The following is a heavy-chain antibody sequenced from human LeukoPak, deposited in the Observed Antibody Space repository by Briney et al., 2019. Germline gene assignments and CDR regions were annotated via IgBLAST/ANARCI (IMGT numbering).Heavy chain of an antibody. CDR2: ISSNGGST. CDR1: GFTFSSYA. CDR3: ARAGDIAAAGGFDY. D-gene: IGHD6-13*01. V-gene: IGHV3-64*01. Sequence: PGGSLRLSCAASGFTFSSYAMHWVRQAPGKGLEYVSAISSNGGSTYYANSVKGRFTISRDNSKNTLYLQMGSLRAEDKAVYYCARAGDIAAAGGFDYWGQGTLVTVSS. J-gene: IGHJ4*02.